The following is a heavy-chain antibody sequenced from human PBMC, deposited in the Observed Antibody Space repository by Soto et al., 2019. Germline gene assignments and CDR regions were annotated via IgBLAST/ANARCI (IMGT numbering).Heavy chain of an antibody. D-gene: IGHD3-22*01. CDR1: GGSISSGGYY. J-gene: IGHJ4*02. CDR3: ARTCEGDSSGYYYLDY. V-gene: IGHV4-31*03. CDR2: IYYSGST. Sequence: SETLSLTCTVSGGSISSGGYYWSRIRQHPGKGLEWIGYIYYSGSTYYNPSLKSRVTISVDTSKNQFSLKLSSVTAADTAVYYCARTCEGDSSGYYYLDYWGQGTLVTVSS.